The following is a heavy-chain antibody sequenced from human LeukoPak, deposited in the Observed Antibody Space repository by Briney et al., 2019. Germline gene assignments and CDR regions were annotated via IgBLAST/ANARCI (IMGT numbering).Heavy chain of an antibody. CDR3: ASLRTVRGVS. J-gene: IGHJ4*02. V-gene: IGHV4-59*08. Sequence: PSETLSLTCTVSGGSISSYYWSWIRQPPGKGLEWIGYIYYSGSTNYNPSLKSRVTISVDTSKNHFSLKLSSVTAADTAVYYCASLRTVRGVSCGQGTLVTVSS. D-gene: IGHD3-10*01. CDR2: IYYSGST. CDR1: GGSISSYY.